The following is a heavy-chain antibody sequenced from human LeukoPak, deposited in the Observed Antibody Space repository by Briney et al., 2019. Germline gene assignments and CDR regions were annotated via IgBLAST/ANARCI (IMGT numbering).Heavy chain of an antibody. CDR2: ISGSGDNT. CDR1: GFTFSNYA. J-gene: IGHJ4*02. CDR3: AKTRGYCSGGTCYCDY. V-gene: IGHV3-23*01. Sequence: GGPLRLSYAASGFTFSNYAMSWVAKPQGKGLEGFSAISGSGDNTYYADSVKGRFALSRDNSKNTVYLQMNSLRADDTAVYYCAKTRGYCSGGTCYCDYWGQGTLVTVSS. D-gene: IGHD2-15*01.